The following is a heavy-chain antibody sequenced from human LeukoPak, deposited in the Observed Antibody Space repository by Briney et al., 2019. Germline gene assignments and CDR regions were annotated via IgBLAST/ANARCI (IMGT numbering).Heavy chain of an antibody. V-gene: IGHV4-30-4*01. CDR3: ARGVRFLEWLYEVDY. Sequence: SQTLSLTCTVSGGSISSGDYYWSWIRQPPGKGLEWIGYICYSGSTYYNPSLKSRVTISVDTSKNQFSLKLSSVTAADTAVYYCARGVRFLEWLYEVDYWGQGTLVTVSS. CDR1: GGSISSGDYY. D-gene: IGHD3-3*01. J-gene: IGHJ4*02. CDR2: ICYSGST.